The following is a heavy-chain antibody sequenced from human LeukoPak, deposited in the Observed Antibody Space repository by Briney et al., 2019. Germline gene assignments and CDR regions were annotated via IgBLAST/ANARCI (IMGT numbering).Heavy chain of an antibody. CDR3: AREYCSSTSCYNDAFDI. CDR2: ISSSSSYI. J-gene: IGHJ3*02. CDR1: GFTFSSYS. V-gene: IGHV3-21*01. Sequence: GGSLRLSCAASGFTFSSYSMNWVRQAPGKGLEWVSSISSSSSYIYYADSVKGRFTISRDNSKNSLYLQMNSLRAEDTAVYYCAREYCSSTSCYNDAFDIWGQGTMVTVSS. D-gene: IGHD2-2*02.